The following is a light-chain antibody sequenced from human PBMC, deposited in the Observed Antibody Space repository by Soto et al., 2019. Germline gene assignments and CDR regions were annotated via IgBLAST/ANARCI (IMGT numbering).Light chain of an antibody. Sequence: QSALTQPRSVSGSPRQSVTISCTGTSSDVGGYNYVSWYQQYPGKAPKVMIYDVTKRPSGVPDRFSGSKSGNTASLTISGLQAEDEADYYCCSYAGSSTYVFGSGTKVTVL. CDR3: CSYAGSSTYV. CDR1: SSDVGGYNY. V-gene: IGLV2-11*01. CDR2: DVT. J-gene: IGLJ1*01.